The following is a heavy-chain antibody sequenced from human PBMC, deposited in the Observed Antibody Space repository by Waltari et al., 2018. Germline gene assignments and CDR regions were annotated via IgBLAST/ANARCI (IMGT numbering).Heavy chain of an antibody. D-gene: IGHD1-20*01. CDR2: ITVSDTT. Sequence: QLLESGGGLVQPGGSLSLSLGYHVFTCNLYAINWVRRAPGAGLQWVAAITVSDTTYHADSVKGRFTISRDTFSDTVYLQMNSLRADDTAVYYCAKPFYNWDDPLVSWGQGTLVTVSS. V-gene: IGHV3-23*01. CDR1: VFTCNLYA. J-gene: IGHJ5*02. CDR3: AKPFYNWDDPLVS.